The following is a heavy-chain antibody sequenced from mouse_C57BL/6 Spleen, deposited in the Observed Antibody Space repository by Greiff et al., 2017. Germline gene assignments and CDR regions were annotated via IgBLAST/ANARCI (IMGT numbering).Heavy chain of an antibody. CDR2: ISDGGSYT. CDR3: ARDETYFDY. J-gene: IGHJ2*01. V-gene: IGHV5-4*01. CDR1: GFTFSSYA. Sequence: EVKVVESGGGLVKPGGSLKLSCAASGFTFSSYAMSWVRQTPEKRLEWVATISDGGSYTYYPDNVKGRFTISRDNAKNNLYLQMSHLKSEDTAMYYCARDETYFDYWGQGTTLTVSS.